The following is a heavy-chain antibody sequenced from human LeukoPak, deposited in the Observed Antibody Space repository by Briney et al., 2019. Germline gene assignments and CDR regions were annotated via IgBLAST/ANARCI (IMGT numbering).Heavy chain of an antibody. Sequence: SVKVSCKPSGGTFINNAISWVRQAPGQGLEWMGRIIPIFGTANYAHDFQGRVSITTDEFTSTVYMELSSLRSEDTAVYYCARGIETASPMDVLFDFWGRGTLVTVSS. D-gene: IGHD2-21*02. CDR3: ARGIETASPMDVLFDF. CDR2: IIPIFGTA. J-gene: IGHJ4*02. CDR1: GGTFINNA. V-gene: IGHV1-69*05.